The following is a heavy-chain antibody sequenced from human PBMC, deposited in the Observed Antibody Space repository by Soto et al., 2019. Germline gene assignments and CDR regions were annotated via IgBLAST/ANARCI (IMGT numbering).Heavy chain of an antibody. V-gene: IGHV4-39*01. D-gene: IGHD2-15*01. CDR2: IYYSGST. CDR3: ARHRRTDIVVVVAATDWFDP. Sequence: QLQLQESGPGLVKPSETLSLTCTVSGGSISSSSYYWGWIRQPPGKGLEWIGSIYYSGSTYYNPSLKSRVTISVDTSKNQFSLKLSSVTAADTAVYYCARHRRTDIVVVVAATDWFDPWGQGTLVTVSS. J-gene: IGHJ5*02. CDR1: GGSISSSSYY.